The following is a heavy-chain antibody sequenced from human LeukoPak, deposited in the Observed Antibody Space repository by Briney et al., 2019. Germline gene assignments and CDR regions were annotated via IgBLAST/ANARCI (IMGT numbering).Heavy chain of an antibody. CDR2: INTDGSIT. CDR3: TRDLGNL. CDR1: GFTFSNYW. Sequence: GGSLRLSCAASGFTFSNYWMYWVRQAPGEGLVWVSRINTDGSITNYADAVKGRFTVSRDNAKNTLYLQMSSLRDDDTAVYFCTRDLGNLWGQGTLVTVSS. D-gene: IGHD1-26*01. V-gene: IGHV3-74*01. J-gene: IGHJ1*01.